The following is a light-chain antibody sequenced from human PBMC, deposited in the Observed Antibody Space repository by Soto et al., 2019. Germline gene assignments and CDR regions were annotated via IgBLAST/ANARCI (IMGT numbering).Light chain of an antibody. CDR2: AAS. Sequence: DIQMTQSPSSVAASVGDRVTITCRAIQGISSWLAWYQQKPGKAPKLLISAASSLQSGVPSKFSGSGAGTDFTLPISSLQSEDFATYACQQANSFARTCGGGPEVEIQ. J-gene: IGKJ4*02. CDR3: QQANSFART. V-gene: IGKV1-12*01. CDR1: QGISSW.